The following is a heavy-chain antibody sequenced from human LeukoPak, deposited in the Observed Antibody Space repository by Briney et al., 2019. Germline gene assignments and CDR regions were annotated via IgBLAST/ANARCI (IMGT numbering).Heavy chain of an antibody. CDR1: GGTFSSYA. V-gene: IGHV1-69*13. D-gene: IGHD3-10*01. CDR2: IIPIFGTA. Sequence: GASVKVSCKASGGTFSSYAISWVRQAPGQGLEWMGGIIPIFGTANYAQKFQGRVTITADESTSTAYMELSSLRSEDTAVYYCARDLGFGELKSSTRPLQFSRGYYYYYMDVWGKGTTVTISS. J-gene: IGHJ6*03. CDR3: ARDLGFGELKSSTRPLQFSRGYYYYYMDV.